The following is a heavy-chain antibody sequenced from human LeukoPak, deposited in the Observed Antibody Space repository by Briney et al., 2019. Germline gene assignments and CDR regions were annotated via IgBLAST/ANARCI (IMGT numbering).Heavy chain of an antibody. J-gene: IGHJ5*02. D-gene: IGHD3-3*01. V-gene: IGHV1-69*06. CDR2: IIPIFGTA. CDR3: ARGLEWLTRRHNWFDP. Sequence: ASVKVSCKASGGTFSSYAISWVRQAPGQGLEWMGGIIPIFGTANYAQKFQGRVTITADKSTSTAYMELSSLRSEDTAVYYCARGLEWLTRRHNWFDPWGQGTLVTVSS. CDR1: GGTFSSYA.